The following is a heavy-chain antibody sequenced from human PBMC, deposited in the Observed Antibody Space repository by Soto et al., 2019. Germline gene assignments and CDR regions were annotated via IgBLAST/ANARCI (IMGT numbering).Heavy chain of an antibody. CDR3: ARHPPRYGSPGVYYYGMDV. J-gene: IGHJ6*02. V-gene: IGHV5-51*01. Sequence: GESLKISCKGSGYSFTSYWIGWVRQMPGKGLEWMGIIYPGDSDTRYSPSFQGQVTISADKSISTAYLQWSSLKASDTAMYYCARHPPRYGSPGVYYYGMDVWGQGTTVTVSS. CDR2: IYPGDSDT. D-gene: IGHD3-10*01. CDR1: GYSFTSYW.